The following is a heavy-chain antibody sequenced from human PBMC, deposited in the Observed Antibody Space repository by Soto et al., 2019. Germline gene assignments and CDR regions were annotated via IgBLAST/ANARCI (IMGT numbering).Heavy chain of an antibody. CDR1: GFTFSSYG. J-gene: IGHJ4*02. Sequence: QVQLVESGGGVVQPGRSLRLSCAASGFTFSSYGMHWVRQAPGKGLEWVAVIWYDGSNKYYIDSVKGRFTISRDNSKNTLYLQMNSLRAEDTAVYYCARGPHMEVVIALDYWGQGTLVTVPS. V-gene: IGHV3-33*01. CDR2: IWYDGSNK. CDR3: ARGPHMEVVIALDY. D-gene: IGHD2-21*01.